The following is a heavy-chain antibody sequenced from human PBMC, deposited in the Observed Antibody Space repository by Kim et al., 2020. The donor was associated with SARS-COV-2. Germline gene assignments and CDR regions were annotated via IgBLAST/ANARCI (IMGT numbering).Heavy chain of an antibody. CDR1: GYSFTSYW. V-gene: IGHV5-51*01. J-gene: IGHJ5*02. CDR3: ARRRYDFWSGYDSYNWFDP. Sequence: GESLKISCKGSGYSFTSYWIGWVRQMPGKGLEWMGIIYPGDSDTRYSPSFQGQVTISADKSISTAYLQWSSLKASDTAMYYCARRRYDFWSGYDSYNWFDPWGQGTLVTVSS. CDR2: IYPGDSDT. D-gene: IGHD3-3*01.